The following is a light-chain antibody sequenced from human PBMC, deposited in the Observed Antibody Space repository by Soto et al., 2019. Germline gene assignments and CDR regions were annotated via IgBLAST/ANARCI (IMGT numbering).Light chain of an antibody. Sequence: DIVMTQSPLSLPVTPGKPASISCRSSQSLLHSNGYNYLDWYLQKPGQSPQLLIYLGSNRASGVPDRFSGSGSGTDFTLKISRVEAEDVGVYYCMQALQTLSITFGQGTRLEIK. V-gene: IGKV2-28*01. CDR2: LGS. J-gene: IGKJ5*01. CDR3: MQALQTLSIT. CDR1: QSLLHSNGYNY.